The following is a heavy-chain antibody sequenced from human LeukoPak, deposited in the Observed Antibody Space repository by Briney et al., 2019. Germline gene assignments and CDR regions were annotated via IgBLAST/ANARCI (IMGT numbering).Heavy chain of an antibody. CDR1: GYSIRISYY. CDR2: IYHTGTT. CDR3: ARQEGYYDSSGYPWPDAFDI. V-gene: IGHV4-38-2*01. D-gene: IGHD3-22*01. J-gene: IGHJ3*02. Sequence: SETLSLTCDVSGYSIRISYYWGWIRQPPGQGLEWIGSIYHTGTTYYNPSLKSRVTISVDTSKNQFSLKLSSVTAADTSVYYCARQEGYYDSSGYPWPDAFDIWGQGTMVTVSS.